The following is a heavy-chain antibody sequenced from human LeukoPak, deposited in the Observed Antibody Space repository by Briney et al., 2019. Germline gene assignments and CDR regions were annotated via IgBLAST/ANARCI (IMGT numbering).Heavy chain of an antibody. CDR3: ARGSYYDFWSGYHPIDY. D-gene: IGHD3-3*01. J-gene: IGHJ4*02. CDR2: IYTSGST. CDR1: GGSISSYY. V-gene: IGHV4-4*07. Sequence: PSETLSLTCTVSGGSISSYYWSWIRQPAGKGLEWIGRIYTSGSTNYNPSLKSRVTISVDTSKNQFSLKLSSVTAADTAVYYCARGSYYDFWSGYHPIDYWGQGTLVTVSS.